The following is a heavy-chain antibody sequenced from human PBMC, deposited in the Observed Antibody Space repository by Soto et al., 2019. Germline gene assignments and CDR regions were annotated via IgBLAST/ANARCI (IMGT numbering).Heavy chain of an antibody. CDR3: ASSQDWPTGGFDS. V-gene: IGHV1-45*02. CDR1: GYTFTYRY. D-gene: IGHD3-9*01. J-gene: IGHJ3*02. Sequence: ASVKVSCKASGYTFTYRYLHWVRQAPGQALEWMGWITPFNGNTNYAQKFQDRVTITRDRSMSTAYMELSSLRSEDTAMYYCASSQDWPTGGFDSWGQGTMVTVSS. CDR2: ITPFNGNT.